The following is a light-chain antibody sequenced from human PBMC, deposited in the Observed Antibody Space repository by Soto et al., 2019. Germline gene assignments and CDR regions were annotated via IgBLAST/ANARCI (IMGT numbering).Light chain of an antibody. CDR3: QQYGSSIT. CDR1: QSVSNNY. Sequence: SVLKQSPCTLTLSPGERATLSCRASQSVSNNYLAWYKQNHGQAPRLLIYGASNRATGIPDRFSGSGSGTAFTITIRRLEPEDFAVFYCQQYGSSITFGQGTKVDI. V-gene: IGKV3-20*01. CDR2: GAS. J-gene: IGKJ1*01.